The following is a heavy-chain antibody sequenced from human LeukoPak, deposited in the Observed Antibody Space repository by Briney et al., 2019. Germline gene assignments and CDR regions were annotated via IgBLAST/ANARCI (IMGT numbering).Heavy chain of an antibody. J-gene: IGHJ4*02. Sequence: PSETLSLTCTVSGGSISNYYWSWIRQPAGKGLEWIGRVYTSGRVTKSVDMSKNQFSLTLGSVTAADTAGYYCASGGDTSGYYYDSWGEGTLVTVSS. CDR1: GGSISNYY. CDR2: VYTSG. CDR3: ASGGDTSGYYYDS. V-gene: IGHV4-4*07. D-gene: IGHD3-22*01.